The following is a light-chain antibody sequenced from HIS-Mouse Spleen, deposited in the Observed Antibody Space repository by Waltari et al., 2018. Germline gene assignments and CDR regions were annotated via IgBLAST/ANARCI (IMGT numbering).Light chain of an antibody. Sequence: DIQLTQSPSFLSASVGDRVTITCRASQGISSYLAWYQQKPGKAPKLRIYAASPLQSGVPSRFSGSGSGTEFTLTISSLQPEDFATYYCQQLNSYPPTFGQGTKVEIK. CDR2: AAS. CDR3: QQLNSYPPT. V-gene: IGKV1-9*01. CDR1: QGISSY. J-gene: IGKJ1*01.